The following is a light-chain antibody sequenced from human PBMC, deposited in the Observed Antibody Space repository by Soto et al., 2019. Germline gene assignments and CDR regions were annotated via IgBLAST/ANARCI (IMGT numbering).Light chain of an antibody. CDR2: GAS. Sequence: EIVLTQSPGTLSLSPGERATLSCRASQSVSSSYLAWYQQKPGQAPRLLIYGASSRATGNPARFSGRGSGTHFTITISRLEPEDFAVYYCQQYGSSPRTFGGGTKAEIK. J-gene: IGKJ4*02. V-gene: IGKV3-20*01. CDR1: QSVSSSY. CDR3: QQYGSSPRT.